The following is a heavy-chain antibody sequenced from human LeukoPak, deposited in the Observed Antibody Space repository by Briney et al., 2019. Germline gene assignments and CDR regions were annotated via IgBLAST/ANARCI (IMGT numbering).Heavy chain of an antibody. D-gene: IGHD4-17*01. J-gene: IGHJ4*02. V-gene: IGHV3-48*03. CDR3: ARGDDYGDNAIMY. CDR2: ISTTGATT. CDR1: GFSFGGYQ. Sequence: PGGSLRLSCAASGFSFGGYQMHWVRQAPGNGLEWVSSISTTGATTYYGDSVRGRFTIPRDNAKNSVSLQMNNLRAADTAVYYCARGDDYGDNAIMYWGQGTLVTVSS.